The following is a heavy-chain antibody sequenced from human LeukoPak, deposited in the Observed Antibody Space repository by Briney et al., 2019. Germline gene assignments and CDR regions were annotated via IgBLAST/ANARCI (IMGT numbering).Heavy chain of an antibody. CDR2: IYYSGST. CDR1: GGSISSSSYY. Sequence: SETLSLTCTVSGGSISSSSYYWGWIRQPPGKGLEWIGSIYYSGSTYYNPSLKSRVTISVDTSKIQFSLKLSSVTAADTAVYYCASKPRYCSGGSCYFGYLDYWGQGTLVTVSS. D-gene: IGHD2-15*01. CDR3: ASKPRYCSGGSCYFGYLDY. J-gene: IGHJ4*02. V-gene: IGHV4-39*01.